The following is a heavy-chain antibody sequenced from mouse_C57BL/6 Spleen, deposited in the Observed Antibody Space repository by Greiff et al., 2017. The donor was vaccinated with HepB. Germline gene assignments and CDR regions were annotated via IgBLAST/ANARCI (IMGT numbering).Heavy chain of an antibody. CDR2: IRLKSDNYAT. CDR1: GFTFSNYW. D-gene: IGHD1-1*01. V-gene: IGHV6-3*01. Sequence: EVKLMESGGGLVQPGGSMKLSCVASGFTFSNYWMNWVRQSPEKGLEWVAQIRLKSDNYATHYAESVKGRFAISRDDSKSSVYLQMNNLRAEDTGIYYCTGGVYVFYYWGQGTTLTVSS. J-gene: IGHJ2*01. CDR3: TGGVYVFYY.